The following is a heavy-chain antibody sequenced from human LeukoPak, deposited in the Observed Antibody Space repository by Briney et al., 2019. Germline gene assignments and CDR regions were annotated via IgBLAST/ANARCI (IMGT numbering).Heavy chain of an antibody. CDR2: IYYSGST. CDR3: ARGLRYYDSSGLNWFDP. D-gene: IGHD3-22*01. V-gene: IGHV4-39*07. J-gene: IGHJ5*02. CDR1: GGSISSSSYY. Sequence: SETLSLTCTVSGGSISSSSYYWGWIRQPPGTGLEWIGSIYYSGSTYYNPSLKSRVTISVDTSKNQFSLKLSSVTAADTAVYYCARGLRYYDSSGLNWFDPWGQGTLVTVSS.